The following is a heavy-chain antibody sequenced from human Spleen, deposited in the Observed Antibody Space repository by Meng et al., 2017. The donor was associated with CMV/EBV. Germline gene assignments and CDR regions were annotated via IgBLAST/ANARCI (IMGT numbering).Heavy chain of an antibody. CDR1: GGSFSGYY. CDR3: ARGPVPGYRKSYYDYYGMDV. Sequence: SQTLSLTCAVYGGSFSGYYWSWIRQPPGKGLEWIGEINHSGSTNYNPSLKSRVTISVDTSKNQFSLKLSSVTAADTAVYYCARGPVPGYRKSYYDYYGMDVWGQGTTVTVSS. V-gene: IGHV4-34*01. J-gene: IGHJ6*02. CDR2: INHSGST. D-gene: IGHD5-18*01.